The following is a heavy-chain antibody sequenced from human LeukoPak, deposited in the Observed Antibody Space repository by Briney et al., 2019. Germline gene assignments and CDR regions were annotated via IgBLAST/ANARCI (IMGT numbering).Heavy chain of an antibody. V-gene: IGHV4-31*03. CDR3: ARGPQAYYDILYYFDY. Sequence: SQTLSLTCTVSGRSISSGAYYWSWIRQHPGKGLEWIEYIYYSGSTYYNPSLKSRVTISVDTSKNQFSLKLSSVTAADTAVYYCARGPQAYYDILYYFDYWGQGTLITVSS. D-gene: IGHD3-9*01. J-gene: IGHJ4*02. CDR2: IYYSGST. CDR1: GRSISSGAYY.